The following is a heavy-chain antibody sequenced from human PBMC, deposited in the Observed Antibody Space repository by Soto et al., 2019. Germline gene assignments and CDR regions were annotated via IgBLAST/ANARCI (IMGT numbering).Heavy chain of an antibody. CDR1: GYKFTSYW. J-gene: IGHJ4*02. Sequence: PGESLKISCNGSGYKFTSYWIGWVRQMPGKGLEWMGIIYPGDSDTRYSPSFQGQVTISADKSISTAYLQWNSLKASDTAVYYCARRHTNYGFFDYWGQGALVTVSS. D-gene: IGHD2-8*01. V-gene: IGHV5-51*01. CDR3: ARRHTNYGFFDY. CDR2: IYPGDSDT.